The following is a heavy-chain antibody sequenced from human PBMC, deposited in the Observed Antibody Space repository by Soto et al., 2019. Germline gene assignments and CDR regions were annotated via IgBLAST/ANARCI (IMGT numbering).Heavy chain of an antibody. CDR3: ARAYDFWSGYPNARWDY. CDR2: IIPIFGTA. D-gene: IGHD3-3*01. CDR1: GGTFSSYA. V-gene: IGHV1-69*13. J-gene: IGHJ4*02. Sequence: ASVKVSCKASGGTFSSYAISWVRQAPGQGLEWMGGIIPIFGTANYAQKFQGRVTITADESTSTAYMELSSLRSEDTAVYYCARAYDFWSGYPNARWDYCGQRTLVTVSS.